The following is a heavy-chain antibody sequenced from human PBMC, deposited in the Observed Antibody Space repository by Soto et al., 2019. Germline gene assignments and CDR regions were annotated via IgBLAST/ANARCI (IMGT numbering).Heavy chain of an antibody. Sequence: PSETLSLTCTVSGGSVSSGYNYWSWIRQSPGKGLEWIGHISGSGSTGYNPSLKNRLTMSVDRSKNQFTLRLTSVTAADTAVYFCATESGSTYGYFDYWGQGTQVTVSS. V-gene: IGHV4-30-4*01. CDR1: GGSVSSGYNY. D-gene: IGHD5-18*01. J-gene: IGHJ4*02. CDR2: ISGSGST. CDR3: ATESGSTYGYFDY.